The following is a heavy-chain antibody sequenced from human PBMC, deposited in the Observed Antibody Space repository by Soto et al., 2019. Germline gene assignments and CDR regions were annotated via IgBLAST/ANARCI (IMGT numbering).Heavy chain of an antibody. V-gene: IGHV4-59*01. Sequence: SETLSLTCTVSGGSISSYYWSWIRQPPGKGLEWIGYIYYSGSTNYNPSLKSRVTISVDTSKNQFSLKLSSVTAADTAVYYCARAQSQLLPYYYYYYMDVWGKGTTVTVSS. CDR2: IYYSGST. J-gene: IGHJ6*03. CDR1: GGSISSYY. D-gene: IGHD2-2*01. CDR3: ARAQSQLLPYYYYYYMDV.